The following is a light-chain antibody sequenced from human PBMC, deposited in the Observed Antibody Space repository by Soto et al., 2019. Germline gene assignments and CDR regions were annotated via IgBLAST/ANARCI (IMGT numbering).Light chain of an antibody. CDR3: SSYTADMTYV. CDR2: DVW. Sequence: QSALTQPASVSGSPGQSITIYCIGTGSDIGGYNYVSWYQQHPGKAPTLMIYDVWARPLGVSHRFSGSKSGNTASLTISGLQGDDEAAYYCSSYTADMTYVFGTGTKLTVL. CDR1: GSDIGGYNY. V-gene: IGLV2-14*03. J-gene: IGLJ1*01.